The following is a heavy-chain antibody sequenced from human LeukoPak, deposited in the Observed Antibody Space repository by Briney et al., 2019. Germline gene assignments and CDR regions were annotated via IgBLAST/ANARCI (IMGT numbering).Heavy chain of an antibody. D-gene: IGHD3-22*01. Sequence: SETLSLTCTVSGGSISSYYWSWIRQPPGKGLEWIGYIYYSGSTNYNPSLKSRVTISVDTSKNQFSLKLSSVTAADTAVYYCASLSGNYYDSSGYYGMDVWGQGTTVTDSS. CDR2: IYYSGST. CDR3: ASLSGNYYDSSGYYGMDV. CDR1: GGSISSYY. V-gene: IGHV4-59*01. J-gene: IGHJ6*02.